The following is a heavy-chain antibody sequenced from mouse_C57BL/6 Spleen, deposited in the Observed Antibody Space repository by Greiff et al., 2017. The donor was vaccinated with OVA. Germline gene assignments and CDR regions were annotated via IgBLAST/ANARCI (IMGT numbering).Heavy chain of an antibody. V-gene: IGHV5-17*01. CDR3: ARQVYGSSSYYYAMDF. D-gene: IGHD1-1*01. CDR1: GFTFSDYG. Sequence: EVKLMESGGGLVKPGGSLKLSCAASGFTFSDYGMHWVRQAPEKGLEWVAYISSGSSTIYYADTVKGRFPISRDNAKNTLFLQMTSLRSEDTAMYYYARQVYGSSSYYYAMDFWGQGTSVTVSS. J-gene: IGHJ4*01. CDR2: ISSGSSTI.